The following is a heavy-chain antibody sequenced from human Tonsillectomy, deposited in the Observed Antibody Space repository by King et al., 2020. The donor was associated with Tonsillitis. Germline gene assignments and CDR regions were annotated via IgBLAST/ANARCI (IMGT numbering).Heavy chain of an antibody. J-gene: IGHJ3*02. V-gene: IGHV1-46*01. Sequence: QLVQSGAEIKKPGASMKVSCKASGNTFTDYYIHWVRQAPGQGLEWMGIINLSAGGTNYAQEFQGRITMTRDTSTRTVYMELNSLRSDDTAVYFCANRAAAGPLQGAYEMWGQGTMVTVSS. D-gene: IGHD6-13*01. CDR3: ANRAAAGPLQGAYEM. CDR2: INLSAGGT. CDR1: GNTFTDYY.